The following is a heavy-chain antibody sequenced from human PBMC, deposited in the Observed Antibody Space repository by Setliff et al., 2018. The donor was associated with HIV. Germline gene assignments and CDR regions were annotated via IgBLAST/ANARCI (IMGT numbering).Heavy chain of an antibody. CDR2: INFGGGT. Sequence: PSETLSLTCAVFDGSRSGIHWSWIRQPPGKGLEWTAEINFGGGTNHNPSLETRVTISVDTSKNQFSLKLSSVTAADTAVYYCAKGVAGLQYYYYYMDVWGKGTTVTVSS. J-gene: IGHJ6*03. V-gene: IGHV4-34*01. CDR1: DGSRSGIH. D-gene: IGHD6-19*01. CDR3: AKGVAGLQYYYYYMDV.